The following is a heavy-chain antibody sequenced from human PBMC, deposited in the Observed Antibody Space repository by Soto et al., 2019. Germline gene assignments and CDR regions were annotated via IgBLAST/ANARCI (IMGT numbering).Heavy chain of an antibody. J-gene: IGHJ3*01. CDR1: GLFISSGKS. CDR2: IFHGGKT. V-gene: IGHV4-38-2*01. Sequence: APETPSLTCAVSGLFISSGKSWSCIRKPPGKGLEWIASIFHGGKTNYTPSINRRVTISVDMSKDQFSLNLNPVAAAGPAVYYCARARRYDAFDVWGQGTVVTGSS. CDR3: ARARRYDAFDV.